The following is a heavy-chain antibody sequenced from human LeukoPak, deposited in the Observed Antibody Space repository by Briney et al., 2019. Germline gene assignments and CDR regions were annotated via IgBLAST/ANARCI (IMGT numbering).Heavy chain of an antibody. CDR3: ARDRVNRWEPKTVLDY. CDR2: IIPIFGTA. V-gene: IGHV1-69*05. J-gene: IGHJ4*02. Sequence: VASVKVSCKASGGTFSSYAISWVRQAPGQGLEWMGRIIPIFGTANYAQKFQGRVTITTDESTSTAYMELSSLRSEDTAVYYCARDRVNRWEPKTVLDYWGQGTLVTVSS. D-gene: IGHD1-26*01. CDR1: GGTFSSYA.